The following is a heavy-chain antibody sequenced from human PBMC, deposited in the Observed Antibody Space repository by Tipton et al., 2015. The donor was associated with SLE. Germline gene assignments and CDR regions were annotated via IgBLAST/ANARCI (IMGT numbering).Heavy chain of an antibody. Sequence: TLSLTCAVSGYSISSGYYWGWIRQPPGKGLEWIGSIYHSGSTYYNPSLKSRVTISVDTSKNQFSLKLSPVTAADTAVYYCAREYRTVAAPDWFDPWGQGTLVTVSS. V-gene: IGHV4-38-2*02. D-gene: IGHD2-15*01. CDR1: GYSISSGYY. J-gene: IGHJ5*02. CDR3: AREYRTVAAPDWFDP. CDR2: IYHSGST.